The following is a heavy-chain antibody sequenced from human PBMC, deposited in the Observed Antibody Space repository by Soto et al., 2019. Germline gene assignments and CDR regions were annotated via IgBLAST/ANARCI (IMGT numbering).Heavy chain of an antibody. CDR2: IYPGDSDT. CDR3: AIRRDSYGSLRNYGIDV. V-gene: IGHV5-51*01. CDR1: AYSFTSYW. Sequence: GDSLKISCNVSAYSFTSYWIVWVRQMLGKGLEWMGIIYPGDSDTRYSPSFQGQVAISADKSISTAYLQWRSLKASDTDMYYCAIRRDSYGSLRNYGIDVWGQGTTLTAFS. D-gene: IGHD5-18*01. J-gene: IGHJ6*02.